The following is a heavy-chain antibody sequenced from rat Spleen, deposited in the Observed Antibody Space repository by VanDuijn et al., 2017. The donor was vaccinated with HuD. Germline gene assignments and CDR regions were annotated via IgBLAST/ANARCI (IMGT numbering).Heavy chain of an antibody. CDR3: AVAGYGY. CDR2: ISSGGVNT. J-gene: IGHJ2*01. D-gene: IGHD4-3*01. CDR1: GFSFSNYY. Sequence: EVQLVESGGGLVQPGRSLKLSCAASGFSFSNYYMAWVRQAPGKGLEWVSSISSGGVNTYYSDSVKGRFTISRDNSVNTVYLQVNSLGSEETATYYCAVAGYGYWGQGVMVTVSS. V-gene: IGHV5S11*01.